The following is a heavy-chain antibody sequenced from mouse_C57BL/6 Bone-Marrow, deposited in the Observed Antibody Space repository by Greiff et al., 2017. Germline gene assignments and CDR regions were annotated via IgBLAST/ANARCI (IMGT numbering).Heavy chain of an antibody. CDR3: TRPGTDY. V-gene: IGHV1-15*01. J-gene: IGHJ2*01. CDR2: IDPETGGT. D-gene: IGHD4-1*01. Sequence: QVQLKQSGAELVRPGASVTLSCKASGYTFTDYEMHWVKQTPVHGLEWIGAIDPETGGTAYNQKFKGKAILTADKSSSTAYMELRSLTSEDSAVYYGTRPGTDYWGQGTTLTVSS. CDR1: GYTFTDYE.